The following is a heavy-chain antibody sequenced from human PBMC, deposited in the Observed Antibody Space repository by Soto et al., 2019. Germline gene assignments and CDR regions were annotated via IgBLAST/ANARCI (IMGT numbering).Heavy chain of an antibody. J-gene: IGHJ6*02. CDR3: ARLITIFGVDPDDYGMDV. D-gene: IGHD3-3*01. Sequence: GGSLRLSCAASGFTFSSYSMNWVRQAPGKGLEWVSYISSSSSTIYYADSVKGRFTISRDNAKNSLYLQMNSLRDEDTAVYYCARLITIFGVDPDDYGMDVWGQGTTVTVSS. CDR2: ISSSSSTI. V-gene: IGHV3-48*02. CDR1: GFTFSSYS.